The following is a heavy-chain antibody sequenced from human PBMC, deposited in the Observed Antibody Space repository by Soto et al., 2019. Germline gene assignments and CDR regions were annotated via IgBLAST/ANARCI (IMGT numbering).Heavy chain of an antibody. CDR2: FYPTGKT. CDR1: GGSISSYY. Sequence: SETLSLTCTVSGGSISSYYWWWTRQPAGKGLEWIGRFYPTGKTNYNPSLQSRLTMSADTSRNQFSLNLTSVTAADTAVYYCARCGLDYGMDVWGQGTTVTVSS. CDR3: ARCGLDYGMDV. J-gene: IGHJ6*02. D-gene: IGHD3-16*01. V-gene: IGHV4-4*07.